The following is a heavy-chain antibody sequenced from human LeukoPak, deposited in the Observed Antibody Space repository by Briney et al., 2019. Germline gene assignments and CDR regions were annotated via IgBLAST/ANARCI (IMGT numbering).Heavy chain of an antibody. V-gene: IGHV1-69*13. CDR2: IIPIFGTA. J-gene: IGHJ6*02. D-gene: IGHD4-17*01. CDR3: ARAYGDYSWSGGMDV. Sequence: SVRVSCKASGGTFSSYGISWVRQAPGQGLEWMGWIIPIFGTANYAQKFQGRVTITADESTSTGYMELSSLRSEDTAVYYCARAYGDYSWSGGMDVWGQGTTVTIS. CDR1: GGTFSSYG.